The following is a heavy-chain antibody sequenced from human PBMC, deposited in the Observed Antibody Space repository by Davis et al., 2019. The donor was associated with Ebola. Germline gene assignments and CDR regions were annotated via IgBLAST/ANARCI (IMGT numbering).Heavy chain of an antibody. CDR3: ARTSIVGTTTTASDI. Sequence: ASVKVSCKASGYTFKNYAISWVRPAPGQELEWMGWINSYNGNTNYAQILQGRVTMTTDKSTGTAYMELRRLRSDDTAVYFCARTSIVGTTTTASDIWGQGTKVTVSS. CDR1: GYTFKNYA. J-gene: IGHJ3*02. D-gene: IGHD1-26*01. V-gene: IGHV1-18*01. CDR2: INSYNGNT.